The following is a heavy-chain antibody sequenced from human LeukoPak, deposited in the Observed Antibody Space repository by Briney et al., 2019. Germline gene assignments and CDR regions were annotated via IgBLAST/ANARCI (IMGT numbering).Heavy chain of an antibody. J-gene: IGHJ3*02. D-gene: IGHD1-1*01. Sequence: GGSLRLSCGAWGFPFRRYAMSWVGQAPGKGLEGVASITGSDGNTYYARSVKGLFTIFRENSKNTLYLQMTSLRADDTAIYYCARGGTTGTTSPLRAFDIWGQGTMVTVSS. CDR1: GFPFRRYA. CDR3: ARGGTTGTTSPLRAFDI. V-gene: IGHV3-23*01. CDR2: ITGSDGNT.